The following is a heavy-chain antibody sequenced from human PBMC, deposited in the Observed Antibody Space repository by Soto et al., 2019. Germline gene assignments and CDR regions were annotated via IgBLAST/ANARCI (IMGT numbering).Heavy chain of an antibody. Sequence: SAPLSLTCAVSGEPISRGNLGFWVRQPPGKGLEGIGEIHPSGSTYYNPSLKSRITMSVDTSKNQFYLKLSSVTAADTAVYYCASTQYGGNSSGAFDIWGQGTMVT. J-gene: IGHJ3*02. CDR2: IHPSGST. D-gene: IGHD2-21*02. CDR3: ASTQYGGNSSGAFDI. V-gene: IGHV4-4*02. CDR1: GEPISRGNL.